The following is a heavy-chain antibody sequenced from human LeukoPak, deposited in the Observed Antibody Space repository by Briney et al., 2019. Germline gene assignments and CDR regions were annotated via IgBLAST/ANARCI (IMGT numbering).Heavy chain of an antibody. V-gene: IGHV3-7*01. D-gene: IGHD6-13*01. Sequence: GGSLRLSCAASGFTFTTYWMSWVRQPPGKGLEWVANIKNDGSEKYYLDSVKGRFTISRDNAKNSLYLQMNSQRAEETAVYYCARVGTAEGTLEDYWGQGTLVTVSS. CDR2: IKNDGSEK. CDR3: ARVGTAEGTLEDY. J-gene: IGHJ4*02. CDR1: GFTFTTYW.